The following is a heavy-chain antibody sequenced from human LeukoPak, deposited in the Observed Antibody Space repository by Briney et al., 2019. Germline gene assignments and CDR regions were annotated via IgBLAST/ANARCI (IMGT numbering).Heavy chain of an antibody. V-gene: IGHV1-2*02. CDR1: GYTFKGYY. Sequence: ASVKVSCKASGYTFKGYYIHWVRQAPGQGLEWMGWINPNSGGTDYAQKFQGRVTMTRDTSISTAYMELTRLTSDDTAVYYCAKSYPYLYNFDYWGQGTLVTVSS. CDR3: AKSYPYLYNFDY. J-gene: IGHJ4*02. CDR2: INPNSGGT. D-gene: IGHD1-14*01.